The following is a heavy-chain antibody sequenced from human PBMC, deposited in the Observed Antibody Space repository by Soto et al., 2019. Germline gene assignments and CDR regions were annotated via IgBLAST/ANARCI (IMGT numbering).Heavy chain of an antibody. CDR2: IYYSGST. D-gene: IGHD3-22*01. CDR1: GGSISSSSYY. Sequence: SETLSLTCTVSGGSISSSSYYWGLIRQPPGKGLEWIGSIYYSGSTYYNPSLKSRVTISVDTSKNQFSLKLSSVTAADTAVYYCARPTYYYDSSGYRSYYGMDVWGQGTTVT. J-gene: IGHJ6*02. CDR3: ARPTYYYDSSGYRSYYGMDV. V-gene: IGHV4-39*01.